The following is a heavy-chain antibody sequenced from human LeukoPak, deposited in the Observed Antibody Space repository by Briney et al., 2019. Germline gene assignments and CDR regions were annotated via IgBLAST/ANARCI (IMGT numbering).Heavy chain of an antibody. J-gene: IGHJ4*02. V-gene: IGHV4-61*02. CDR2: IFTSGST. Sequence: SQTLSLTCTVSGGSISSASHYWTWIRQPAGKGLEWIGRIFTSGSTDYNPSLKSRVTISVETSKNLFSLKLSSVTPADTAIYYCAREESLTLDSWGQGTLVTVSS. CDR1: GGSISSASHY. CDR3: AREESLTLDS. D-gene: IGHD3-10*01.